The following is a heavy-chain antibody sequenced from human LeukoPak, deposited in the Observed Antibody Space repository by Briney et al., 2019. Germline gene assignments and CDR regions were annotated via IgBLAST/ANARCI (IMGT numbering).Heavy chain of an antibody. J-gene: IGHJ4*02. CDR3: ARGSGQN. Sequence: SETLSLTCTVSGGSISSSSFYWGWIRQPPGKGLEWIGSIYFSGSTYYNPSLKSRVTISVDTSKNQFSLKLSSVTAADTAVYYCARGSGQNWGQGTLVTVSS. CDR2: IYFSGST. CDR1: GGSISSSSFY. V-gene: IGHV4-39*07.